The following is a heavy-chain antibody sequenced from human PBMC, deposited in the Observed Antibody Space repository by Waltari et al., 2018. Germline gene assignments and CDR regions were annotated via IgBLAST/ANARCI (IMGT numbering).Heavy chain of an antibody. J-gene: IGHJ4*02. CDR1: GGSVSSGSDY. V-gene: IGHV4-61*01. CDR3: ASRGISAAGTSVDY. Sequence: QVQLQESGPGLVKPSETLSLTCTVPGGSVSSGSDYWSWIRQPPGKGLEWIGYIYYSGSTNYNPSLKSRVTISGDTSKNQFSLKLTSVTAADTAVYYCASRGISAAGTSVDYWGQGTLVTVS. CDR2: IYYSGST. D-gene: IGHD6-13*01.